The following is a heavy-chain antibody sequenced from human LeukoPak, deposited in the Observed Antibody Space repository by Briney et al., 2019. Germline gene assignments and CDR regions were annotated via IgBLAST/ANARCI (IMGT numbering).Heavy chain of an antibody. D-gene: IGHD4-23*01. CDR1: GFTFRSYA. CDR2: ISGTNDKT. Sequence: TGGSLRLSCAASGFTFRSYAMGWVRQAPGKGLEWVSGISGTNDKTYDADSVKGRFTISRDNSKNTLYLQMNSLRAEDTAVYYCAKAKRGNSSGRAFDIWGQGTMVTVSS. J-gene: IGHJ3*02. V-gene: IGHV3-23*01. CDR3: AKAKRGNSSGRAFDI.